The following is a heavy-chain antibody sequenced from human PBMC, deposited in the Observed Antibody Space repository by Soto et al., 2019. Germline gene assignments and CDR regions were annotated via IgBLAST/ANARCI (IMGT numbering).Heavy chain of an antibody. Sequence: GASVKVSCKASGGTFSSYAISWVRQAPGQGLEWMGGIIPIFGTANYAQKFQGRVTITADESTSTAYMELGSLRSEDTAVYYCASTPAAMGPGAFDIWGQGTMVTVSS. CDR1: GGTFSSYA. J-gene: IGHJ3*02. CDR2: IIPIFGTA. CDR3: ASTPAAMGPGAFDI. D-gene: IGHD2-2*01. V-gene: IGHV1-69*13.